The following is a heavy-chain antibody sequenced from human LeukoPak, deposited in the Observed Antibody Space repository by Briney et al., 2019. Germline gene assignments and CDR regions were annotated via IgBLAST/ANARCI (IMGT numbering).Heavy chain of an antibody. J-gene: IGHJ4*02. D-gene: IGHD3-10*01. Sequence: GGSLRLSCAASGFTVSINYMSWVRQAPGKGLEWVSVIYSGGSTYYADSVKGRFTISRDNSKNTLYLQRNSLRAEDTAVYYCARVLAGSVSAYFDYWGQGTLVTVSS. CDR2: IYSGGST. CDR3: ARVLAGSVSAYFDY. CDR1: GFTVSINY. V-gene: IGHV3-66*01.